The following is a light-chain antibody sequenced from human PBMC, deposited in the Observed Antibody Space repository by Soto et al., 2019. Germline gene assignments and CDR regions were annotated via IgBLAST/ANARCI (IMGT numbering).Light chain of an antibody. CDR1: QSVSSF. Sequence: EIVLTQSPATLSLSPGEGATLSCRASQSVSSFLAWFQQKPGQAPRLLIYDASNRATGIPARFSGSGSGTDFTLTISSLEPEDFAVYYCQQRNSWPYTFGQETKLEIK. CDR3: QQRNSWPYT. V-gene: IGKV3-11*01. J-gene: IGKJ2*01. CDR2: DAS.